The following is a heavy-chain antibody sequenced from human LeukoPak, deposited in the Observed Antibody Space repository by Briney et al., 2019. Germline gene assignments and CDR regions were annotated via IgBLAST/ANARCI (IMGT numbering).Heavy chain of an antibody. J-gene: IGHJ5*02. CDR3: ARGSEYSGSSSWFDP. CDR1: EFTFNTYS. D-gene: IGHD6-6*01. CDR2: ISSSNSYI. V-gene: IGHV3-21*01. Sequence: PGGSLRLSCAASEFTFNTYSMSWVRQAPGKGLEWVSSISSSNSYIYYADSVKGRFTISRDNAKNSLYLQMNSLRAEDTAVYYCARGSEYSGSSSWFDPWGQGTLVTVSS.